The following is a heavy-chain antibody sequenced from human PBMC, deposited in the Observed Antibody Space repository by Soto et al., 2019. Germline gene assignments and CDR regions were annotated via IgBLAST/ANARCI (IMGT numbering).Heavy chain of an antibody. J-gene: IGHJ6*01. CDR3: ARVVGGSCIYYYYYHVMQV. D-gene: IGHD2-15*01. CDR1: GCTFSSYA. Sequence: VGSLRLSCASSGCTFSSYAMHWVRQSPGKGLEWVAVISYDGSNKYYADSVKGRFTISRDNSKNTLYLQMNSLRAEDTAVYYCARVVGGSCIYYYYYHVMQVLGQGTTV. CDR2: ISYDGSNK. V-gene: IGHV3-30-3*01.